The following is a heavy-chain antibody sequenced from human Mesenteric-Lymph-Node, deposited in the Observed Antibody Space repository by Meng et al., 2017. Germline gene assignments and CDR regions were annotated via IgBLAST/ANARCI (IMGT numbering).Heavy chain of an antibody. CDR3: AREEKGDYDY. J-gene: IGHJ4*02. CDR2: ISGDGSST. CDR1: GFSFSSYW. V-gene: IGHV3-64*02. D-gene: IGHD2-21*01. Sequence: GESLKISCAASGFSFSSYWMTWVRQAPGKGLESVSAISGDGSSTFYADSVKGRFTISRDNSKNTLYLQMGSLRSEDTAVYYCAREEKGDYDYWGQGTLVTVSS.